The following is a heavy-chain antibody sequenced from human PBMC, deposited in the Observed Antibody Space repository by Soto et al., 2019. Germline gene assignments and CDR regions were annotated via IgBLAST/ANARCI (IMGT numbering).Heavy chain of an antibody. CDR1: GFTFEIHV. D-gene: IGHD5-12*01. Sequence: EVQLLESGGELVQPGGSLRLSCAASGFTFEIHVMSWVRQAPGKGLEWVSGIGPRGGGTYYADSVKGRFTISRDNSKNTLYLQMDSLRVEDTAVFYCAKDRSSGVYDSDAGFQHWGQGTLVTVSS. CDR2: IGPRGGGT. J-gene: IGHJ1*01. V-gene: IGHV3-23*01. CDR3: AKDRSSGVYDSDAGFQH.